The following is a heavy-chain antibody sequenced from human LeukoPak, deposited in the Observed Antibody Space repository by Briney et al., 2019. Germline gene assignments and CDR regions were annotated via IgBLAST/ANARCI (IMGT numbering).Heavy chain of an antibody. CDR2: INPNSGGT. J-gene: IGHJ1*01. CDR3: ARGGHTISTILTDAEYFQH. D-gene: IGHD1-1*01. V-gene: IGHV1-2*02. CDR1: GYTFTGYY. Sequence: GASVKVSCKASGYTFTGYYMHWVRQPPGQGLEWMGWINPNSGGTNYAQKFQGRVTMTRDTSISTAYMELSRLRSDDTAVYYCARGGHTISTILTDAEYFQHWGQGTLVTVSS.